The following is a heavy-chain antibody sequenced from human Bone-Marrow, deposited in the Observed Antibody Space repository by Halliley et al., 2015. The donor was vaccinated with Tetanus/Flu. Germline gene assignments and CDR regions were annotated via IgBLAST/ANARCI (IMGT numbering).Heavy chain of an antibody. V-gene: IGHV3-15*07. CDR2: IKSKTDGGTT. Sequence: WVGRIKSKTDGGTTDYAAPVEGRFTISRDDSKNTLYLQMSSLKTEDTAVYYCTTLVLSSPFDYWGQGTLVTVSS. D-gene: IGHD2-2*01. CDR3: TTLVLSSPFDY. J-gene: IGHJ4*02.